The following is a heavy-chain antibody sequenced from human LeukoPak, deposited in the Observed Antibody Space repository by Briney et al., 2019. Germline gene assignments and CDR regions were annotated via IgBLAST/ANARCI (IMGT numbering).Heavy chain of an antibody. CDR1: GYTFSSYG. J-gene: IGHJ4*02. Sequence: GASVKVSCKASGYTFSSYGISWVRQAPGQGLEWMGWISAYNGSTNYAQKHRGRVTMTTDTSTSTAYMEVRSLRSDDTAIYYCARQVDTSMALPDYWGQGTLVTVSS. D-gene: IGHD5-18*01. CDR3: ARQVDTSMALPDY. V-gene: IGHV1-18*01. CDR2: ISAYNGST.